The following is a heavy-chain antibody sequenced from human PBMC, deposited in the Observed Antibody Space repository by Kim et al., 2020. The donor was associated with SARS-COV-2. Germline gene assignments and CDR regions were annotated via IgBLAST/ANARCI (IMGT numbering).Heavy chain of an antibody. CDR1: GFTFSSYS. D-gene: IGHD3-3*01. V-gene: IGHV3-21*01. CDR2: ISISSTYA. Sequence: GGSLRLSCAASGFTFSSYSMNWVRQAPGKGLEWVSGISISSTYAYYADSLKGRITISRDNARELLYLQITGLTADDTAVYYCAREARCRVRDKESADAFVVWGQGTLLIVSS. J-gene: IGHJ3*01. CDR3: AREARCRVRDKESADAFVV.